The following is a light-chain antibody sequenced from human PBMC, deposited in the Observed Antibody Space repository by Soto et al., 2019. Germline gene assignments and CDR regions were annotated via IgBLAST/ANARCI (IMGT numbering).Light chain of an antibody. CDR2: GAS. J-gene: IGKJ1*01. CDR1: QSVSSN. V-gene: IGKV3-15*01. Sequence: EIVMTQSPATLSVSPGERATLSCRASQSVSSNLAWYQQKPGQAPRLLIYGASTRATGMPARFSGSVSGTEITLSISRLQSEDCAVYYCQQYNNWPPWTFGQGTKLEIQ. CDR3: QQYNNWPPWT.